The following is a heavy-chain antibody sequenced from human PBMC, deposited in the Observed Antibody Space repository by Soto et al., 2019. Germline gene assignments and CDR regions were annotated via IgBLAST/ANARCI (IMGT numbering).Heavy chain of an antibody. CDR3: ARVTVTTSKWFDP. CDR2: INHSGST. Sequence: SETLSLTCAVYGGSFSGYYWSWIRQPPGKGLEWIGEINHSGSTNYNPSLKSRVTISVDTSKNQFSLKLSSVTAADTAVYYCARVTVTTSKWFDPWGQGTLVTVSS. J-gene: IGHJ5*02. D-gene: IGHD4-17*01. V-gene: IGHV4-34*01. CDR1: GGSFSGYY.